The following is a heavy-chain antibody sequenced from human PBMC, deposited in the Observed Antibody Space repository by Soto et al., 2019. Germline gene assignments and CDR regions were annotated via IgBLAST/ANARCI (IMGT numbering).Heavy chain of an antibody. J-gene: IGHJ6*02. CDR1: GGTFSSYA. D-gene: IGHD2-2*01. CDR3: ARDGPAAMRKDYYYYGMDV. Sequence: SVKVSCKASGGTFSSYAISWVRQAPGQGLEWMGGIIPIFGTANYAQKFQGRVTITADESTSTAYMELSSLRSEDTAVYYCARDGPAAMRKDYYYYGMDVWGQGTTVTVSS. CDR2: IIPIFGTA. V-gene: IGHV1-69*13.